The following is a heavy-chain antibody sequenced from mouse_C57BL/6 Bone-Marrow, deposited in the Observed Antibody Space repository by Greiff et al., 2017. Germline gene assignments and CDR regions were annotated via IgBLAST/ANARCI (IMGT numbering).Heavy chain of an antibody. D-gene: IGHD1-1*01. CDR2: IDPSDSET. Sequence: QVQLQQPGAELVRPGSSVKLSCKASGYTFTSYWMHWVKQRPIQGLEWIGNIDPSDSETHYNQKFKDKATLTVDKSSSTAYMQLSSLTSEDSAVYYCARKENYYGSSSYYAMDYWGQGTSVTVSS. J-gene: IGHJ4*01. CDR1: GYTFTSYW. CDR3: ARKENYYGSSSYYAMDY. V-gene: IGHV1-52*01.